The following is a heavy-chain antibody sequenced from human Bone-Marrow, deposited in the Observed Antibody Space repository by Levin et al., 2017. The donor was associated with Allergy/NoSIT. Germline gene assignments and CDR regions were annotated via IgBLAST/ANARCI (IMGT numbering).Heavy chain of an antibody. D-gene: IGHD5-24*01. CDR2: IKHDGSEK. J-gene: IGHJ4*02. V-gene: IGHV3-7*01. CDR3: ARWRWLQSEFDY. CDR1: GFTFSTHW. Sequence: RSGGSLRLSCAASGFTFSTHWMSWVRQAPGKGLEWVAHIKHDGSEKLYVDSVKGRFTISRDNAKSSMYLQMNTLRVEDTAVYYCARWRWLQSEFDYWGQGTLVTVSS.